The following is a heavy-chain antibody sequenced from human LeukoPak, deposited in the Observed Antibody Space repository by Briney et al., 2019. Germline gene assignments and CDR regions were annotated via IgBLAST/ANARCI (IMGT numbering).Heavy chain of an antibody. CDR2: ICYSGST. V-gene: IGHV4-59*01. Sequence: SETLSLTCTVSGGSISSYYWSWIRQPPGKGLEWIGYICYSGSTNYNPSLKSRVIISVDTSKNQFSLKLTSVTAADTAVYYCARDAPPSSFDIWGQGTMVTVSS. CDR1: GGSISSYY. J-gene: IGHJ3*02. CDR3: ARDAPPSSFDI.